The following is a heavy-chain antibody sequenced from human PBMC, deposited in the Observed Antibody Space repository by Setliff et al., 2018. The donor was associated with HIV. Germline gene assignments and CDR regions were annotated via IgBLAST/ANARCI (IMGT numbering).Heavy chain of an antibody. Sequence: SETLSLTCTVSGGSINSGSYYWSWIRQPAGKGLEWIGRIYTTGSTNYNPSLTRRVSISLDTSKNHFSLRLSSVTAADTAVYFCARHRDPPGTRWIFYYYYMDLWGEGTTVTVSS. CDR2: IYTTGST. CDR3: ARHRDPPGTRWIFYYYYMDL. J-gene: IGHJ6*03. V-gene: IGHV4-61*02. CDR1: GGSINSGSYY. D-gene: IGHD5-12*01.